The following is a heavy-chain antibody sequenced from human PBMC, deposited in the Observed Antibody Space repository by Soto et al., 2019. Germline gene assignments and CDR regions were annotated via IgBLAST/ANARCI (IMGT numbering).Heavy chain of an antibody. D-gene: IGHD6-6*01. CDR1: GGSISSGGYY. Sequence: SETLSLTCTVSGGSISSGGYYWSWIRQHPGKGLEWIGYIYYSGSTYYNPSLKSRVTISVDTSKNQFSLKLSSVTAADTAVYYCARDGTARTFDDWGQGTLVTVS. CDR3: ARDGTARTFDD. CDR2: IYYSGST. J-gene: IGHJ4*02. V-gene: IGHV4-31*03.